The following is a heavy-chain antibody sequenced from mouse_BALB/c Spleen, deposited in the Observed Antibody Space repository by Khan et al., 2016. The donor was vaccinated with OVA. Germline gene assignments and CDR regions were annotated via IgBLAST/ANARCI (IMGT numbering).Heavy chain of an antibody. Sequence: VQLKESGPGLVKPSQSLSLTCTVTGYSITSDYAWNWIRQFPGNKLEWMGYISSTGSTSYNPSLKSRISITRETSKNQFFLQLKSVTTEDTSTYYCAISLYYSYGYALDCWGRGTSVTVSS. CDR3: AISLYYSYGYALDC. V-gene: IGHV3-2*02. D-gene: IGHD2-14*01. CDR1: GYSITSDYA. CDR2: ISSTGST. J-gene: IGHJ4*01.